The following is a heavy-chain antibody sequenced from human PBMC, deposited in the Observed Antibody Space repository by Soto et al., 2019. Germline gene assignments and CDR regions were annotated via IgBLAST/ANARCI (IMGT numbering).Heavy chain of an antibody. Sequence: XEFLTLSCASSGFTFSSDGVHWVGQAPAKGLEWVAVIWYDGSNKYYADSVKGRFTISRDNSKNTLYLQMNSLRAEDTAVYYCARKDRIKRKSNWNPEYFQHWGQGTLVTVS. V-gene: IGHV3-33*01. CDR2: IWYDGSNK. CDR1: GFTFSSDG. D-gene: IGHD1-20*01. CDR3: ARKDRIKRKSNWNPEYFQH. J-gene: IGHJ1*01.